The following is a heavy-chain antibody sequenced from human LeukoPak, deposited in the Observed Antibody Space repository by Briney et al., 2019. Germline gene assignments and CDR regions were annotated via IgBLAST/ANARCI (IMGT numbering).Heavy chain of an antibody. CDR1: GCSISSSSYY. V-gene: IGHV4-39*01. CDR3: ARHPVAVMVRGVRGFDP. Sequence: PSETLSLTCTVSGCSISSSSYYWLWIRQPPGEGREWIGCIYYSGSTYHNPSLKSRVTISVDTSKNQFSLKLSPVTAADTAVYYCARHPVAVMVRGVRGFDPWGQGTLVTVSS. J-gene: IGHJ5*02. CDR2: IYYSGST. D-gene: IGHD3-10*01.